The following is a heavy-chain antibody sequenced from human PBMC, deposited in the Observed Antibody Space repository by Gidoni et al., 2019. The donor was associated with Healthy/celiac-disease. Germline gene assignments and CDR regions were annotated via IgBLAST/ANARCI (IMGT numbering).Heavy chain of an antibody. CDR1: GFPFSSYT. D-gene: IGHD3-10*01. CDR3: ARDGKLWFGELMGGMDV. J-gene: IGHJ6*02. CDR2: ISYDGSNK. Sequence: QVQLVESGGGVVQPGRSLRLSCAASGFPFSSYTMHWVRPAPGKGLEWVAVISYDGSNKYYADSVKGRFTISRDNSKNTLYLQMNSLRAEDTAVYYCARDGKLWFGELMGGMDVWGQGTTVTVSS. V-gene: IGHV3-30-3*01.